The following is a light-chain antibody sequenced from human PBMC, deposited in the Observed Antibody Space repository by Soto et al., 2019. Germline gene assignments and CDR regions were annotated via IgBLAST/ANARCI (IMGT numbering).Light chain of an antibody. J-gene: IGLJ2*01. CDR1: GSNIGSNT. V-gene: IGLV1-44*01. CDR2: GSD. CDR3: VAWDDGLKGPA. Sequence: QSVLTQPPSASETPGQRVTISCSGSGSNIGSNTVNWYQHFPGTAPKLLIYGSDQRPSGVPNRFSGSKSGTSASLAISGLQSEDEADYYCVAWDDGLKGPAFGGGTKLTV.